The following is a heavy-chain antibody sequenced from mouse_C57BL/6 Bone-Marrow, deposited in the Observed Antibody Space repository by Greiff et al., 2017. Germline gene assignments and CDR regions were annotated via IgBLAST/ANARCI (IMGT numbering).Heavy chain of an antibody. D-gene: IGHD2-4*01. Sequence: QVQLQQSGPGLVQPSQSLSITCTVSGFSLTSYGVHWVRQPPGKGLEWLGVIWSGGSTDYNAAFISRLSISKDNSKSQVFFKMNSLQADDTAIYYCAKNGVRLRRFHWYFDVWGTGTTVTVSS. J-gene: IGHJ1*03. CDR3: AKNGVRLRRFHWYFDV. CDR1: GFSLTSYG. V-gene: IGHV2-4*01. CDR2: IWSGGST.